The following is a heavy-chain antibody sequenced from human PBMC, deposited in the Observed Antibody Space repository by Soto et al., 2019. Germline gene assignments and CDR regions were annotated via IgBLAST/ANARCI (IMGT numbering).Heavy chain of an antibody. CDR1: GFTFSSHW. CDR3: AKGVPGIAVAGTGYFQH. V-gene: IGHV3-74*01. Sequence: GGSLRLSCAASGFTFSSHWMHWVRQAPGKGLEWVSRIGDDGTTTNYADSVRGRFTISRDNAKNTLFLQMNSLRAEDTAVYYCAKGVPGIAVAGTGYFQHWGQGTLVTVSS. CDR2: IGDDGTTT. J-gene: IGHJ1*01. D-gene: IGHD6-19*01.